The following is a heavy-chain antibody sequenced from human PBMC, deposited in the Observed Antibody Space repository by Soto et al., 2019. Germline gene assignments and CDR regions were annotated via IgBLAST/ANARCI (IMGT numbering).Heavy chain of an antibody. Sequence: QVQLVQSGAEVKKPGASVKVSCKASGYTFTSYGISWVRQAPGQELEWMGWISAYNGNTNYAQKLQGRVTMTTDTSTSTAYMELRSLRSDDTAVYYCAREWEGIAAAGKLNWYFDLWGRGTLVTVSS. CDR3: AREWEGIAAAGKLNWYFDL. V-gene: IGHV1-18*01. CDR2: ISAYNGNT. D-gene: IGHD6-13*01. J-gene: IGHJ2*01. CDR1: GYTFTSYG.